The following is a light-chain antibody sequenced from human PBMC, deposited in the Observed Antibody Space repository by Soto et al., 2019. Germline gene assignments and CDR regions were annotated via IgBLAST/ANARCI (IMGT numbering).Light chain of an antibody. CDR3: QTWGTGIQGV. J-gene: IGLJ3*02. Sequence: QLVLTQSPSASASLGASVKLTCTLSSGHSSYAIAWHQQQPEKGPRYLMKLNSDGSHSKGDGIPARFSGSSSGAERYLTISSLQSEDEADYYCQTWGTGIQGVFGGGTKLTVL. V-gene: IGLV4-69*01. CDR1: SGHSSYA. CDR2: LNSDGSH.